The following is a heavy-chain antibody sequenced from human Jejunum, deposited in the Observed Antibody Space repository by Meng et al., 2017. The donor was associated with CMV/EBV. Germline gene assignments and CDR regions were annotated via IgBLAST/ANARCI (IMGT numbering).Heavy chain of an antibody. CDR3: ATGNQIQQPSD. D-gene: IGHD1-14*01. Sequence: QVHLVEAGGDLVQPGGSLRLSCTASESTVRDYYMGWLRQAPGKGLEWISYINGFSTDIEYADSVKGRFIISRDNAENSLYLQMNSLRAEDTAVYYCATGNQIQQPSDWGRGTLVTVSS. V-gene: IGHV3-11*06. J-gene: IGHJ4*02. CDR2: INGFSTDI. CDR1: ESTVRDYY.